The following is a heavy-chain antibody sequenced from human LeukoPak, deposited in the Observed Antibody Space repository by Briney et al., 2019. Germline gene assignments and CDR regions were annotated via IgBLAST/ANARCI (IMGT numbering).Heavy chain of an antibody. CDR1: GFTFSSYV. J-gene: IGHJ4*02. CDR3: AKAPTAAAAGPSDY. CDR2: ISGSGGST. V-gene: IGHV3-23*01. Sequence: GGSLRLSCAASGFTFSSYVMSWVRQAPGKGLEWVSAISGSGGSTYYADSVKGRFTISRDNSKNTLYLQMNSLRAEDTAVYYCAKAPTAAAAGPSDYWGQGTLVTVSS. D-gene: IGHD6-13*01.